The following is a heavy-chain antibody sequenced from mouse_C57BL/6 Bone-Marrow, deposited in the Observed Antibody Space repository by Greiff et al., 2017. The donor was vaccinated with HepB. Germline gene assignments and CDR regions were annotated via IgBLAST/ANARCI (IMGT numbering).Heavy chain of an antibody. J-gene: IGHJ3*01. CDR2: IDPENGDT. V-gene: IGHV14-4*01. CDR3: TTPGSSPWFAY. Sequence: EVQLVESGAELVRPGASVKLSCTASGFNIKDDYMHWVKQRPEQGLEWIGWIDPENGDTEYASKFQGKATITADTSSNTAYLQLSSLTSEDTAVYYCTTPGSSPWFAYWGQGTLVTVSA. D-gene: IGHD1-1*01. CDR1: GFNIKDDY.